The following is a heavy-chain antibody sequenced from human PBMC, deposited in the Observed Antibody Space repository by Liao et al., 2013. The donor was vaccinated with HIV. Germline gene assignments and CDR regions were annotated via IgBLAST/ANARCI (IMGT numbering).Heavy chain of an antibody. CDR2: VSATGNT. J-gene: IGHJ3*01. CDR3: ARGGGGFDF. CDR1: GASISSGSYY. Sequence: QVQLQESGPGLVKPSQTLSLICSVSGASISSGSYYWSWIRQPAGKGLEWIGRVSATGNTAYNPSLRRRLTLSLDTSRNRFSLNLNSVTAADTAVYYCARGGGGFDFWGRRGVGHRLF. V-gene: IGHV4-61*02. D-gene: IGHD2-15*01.